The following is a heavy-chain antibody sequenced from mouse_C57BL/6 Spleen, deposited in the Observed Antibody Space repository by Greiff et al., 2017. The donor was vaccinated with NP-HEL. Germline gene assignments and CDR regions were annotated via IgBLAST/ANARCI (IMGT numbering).Heavy chain of an antibody. J-gene: IGHJ2*01. CDR3: ALYYDYEG. CDR1: GYTFTDYY. CDR2: INPNNGGT. D-gene: IGHD2-4*01. V-gene: IGHV1-26*01. Sequence: EVQLQQSGPELVKPGASVKISCKASGYTFTDYYMNWVKQSHGKSLEWIGDINPNNGGTSYNQKFKGKATLTVDKSSSTAYMELRSLTSEDSAVYYCALYYDYEGWGQGTTLTVSS.